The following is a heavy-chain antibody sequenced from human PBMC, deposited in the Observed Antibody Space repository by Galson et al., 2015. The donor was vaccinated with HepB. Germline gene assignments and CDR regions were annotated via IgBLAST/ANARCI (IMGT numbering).Heavy chain of an antibody. CDR3: ARVGPGLVRRDAFDI. CDR2: INHSGST. J-gene: IGHJ3*02. V-gene: IGHV4-34*01. Sequence: LSLTCAVYGGSFSGYYWSWIRQPPGKGLEWIGEINHSGSTNYNPSLKSRVTISVDTSKNQFSLKLSSVTAADTAVYYCARVGPGLVRRDAFDIWGQGTMVTVSS. D-gene: IGHD6-19*01. CDR1: GGSFSGYY.